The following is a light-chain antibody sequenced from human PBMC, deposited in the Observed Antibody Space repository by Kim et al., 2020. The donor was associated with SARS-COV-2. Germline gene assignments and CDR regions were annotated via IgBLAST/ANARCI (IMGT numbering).Light chain of an antibody. CDR2: DVS. Sequence: GQSSTISCTGTSSDVGGYDKVAWYQHHPGRTPKLMFYDVSKRPSGVSNRFSGSKSGNTSSLTISGVQDEDEADYFCSSCSTSSTYVFGTGTKVTVL. V-gene: IGLV2-14*03. J-gene: IGLJ1*01. CDR3: SSCSTSSTYV. CDR1: SSDVGGYDK.